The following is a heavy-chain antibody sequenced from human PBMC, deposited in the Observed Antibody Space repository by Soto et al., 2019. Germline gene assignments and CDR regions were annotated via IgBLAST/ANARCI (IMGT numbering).Heavy chain of an antibody. V-gene: IGHV1-46*01. J-gene: IGHJ4*02. Sequence: ASVKVSCKASGYTFSTFPIHWVRQAPGQRPEWMGIINPSGGSTSYAQKFQGRVTMTRDTSTSTVYMELSSLRSEDTAVYYCAHYGRGLAYWGQGTLVTVSS. D-gene: IGHD4-17*01. CDR2: INPSGGST. CDR1: GYTFSTFP. CDR3: AHYGRGLAY.